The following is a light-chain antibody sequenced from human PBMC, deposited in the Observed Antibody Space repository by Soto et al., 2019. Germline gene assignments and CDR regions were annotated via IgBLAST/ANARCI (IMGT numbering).Light chain of an antibody. J-gene: IGKJ1*01. V-gene: IGKV3-20*01. Sequence: EIVLTQSPGTLSLSPGERATLSCRASQSVPSNFLAWYQQKPGQAPILLIYGVSRRATGIPDRFSGSGSGTDFTLTISRLEPEDFAVYYCQQYDSSWRFGQGTKVEIK. CDR1: QSVPSNF. CDR3: QQYDSSWR. CDR2: GVS.